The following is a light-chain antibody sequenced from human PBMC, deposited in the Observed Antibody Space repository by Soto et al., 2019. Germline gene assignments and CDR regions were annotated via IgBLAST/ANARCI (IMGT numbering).Light chain of an antibody. CDR1: QSVSSN. CDR3: QQYNNWPPWT. V-gene: IGKV3-15*01. Sequence: EIVMTQSPATLSVSPGERATLSCRASQSVSSNLAWYQQKPGQAPRLLIYGASTRATGIPARFSGSGSGTECTITISSLQSADFAVYYCQQYNNWPPWTFGPGPKVEI. J-gene: IGKJ1*01. CDR2: GAS.